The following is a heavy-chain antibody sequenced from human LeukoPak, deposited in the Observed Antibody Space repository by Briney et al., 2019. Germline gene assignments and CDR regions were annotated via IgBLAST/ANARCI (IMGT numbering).Heavy chain of an antibody. CDR3: AGFDDSSGYSN. CDR1: GYTFTGYH. V-gene: IGHV1-2*06. D-gene: IGHD3-22*01. J-gene: IGHJ4*02. CDR2: INPYSGDT. Sequence: ASVKVSCKASGYTFTGYHIHWVRQAPGQGLEWMGRINPYSGDTNFAQKFQGRVTMTRDTSISTAYMELSRLRSDDTAVYYCAGFDDSSGYSNWGQGTLVTVSS.